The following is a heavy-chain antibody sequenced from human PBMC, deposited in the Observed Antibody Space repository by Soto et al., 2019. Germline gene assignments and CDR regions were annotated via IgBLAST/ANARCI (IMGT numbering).Heavy chain of an antibody. CDR1: GGTFSSYA. J-gene: IGHJ6*02. CDR3: ARHVPAAGYYYGMDV. D-gene: IGHD2-2*01. CDR2: IIPIFGTA. Sequence: SVKVSFKASGGTFSSYAISWVRQAPGQGLEWMGGIIPIFGTANYAQKFQGRVTITADESTSTAYMELSSLRSEDTAVYYCARHVPAAGYYYGMDVWGQGTTVTVSS. V-gene: IGHV1-69*13.